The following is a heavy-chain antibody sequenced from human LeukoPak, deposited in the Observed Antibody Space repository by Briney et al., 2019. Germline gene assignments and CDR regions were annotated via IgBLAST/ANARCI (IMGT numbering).Heavy chain of an antibody. J-gene: IGHJ3*01. CDR3: ARGSGWAFDV. CDR2: IKKDGSAK. V-gene: IGHV3-7*04. Sequence: AGGSPRLSCAASGFTFSSYWMTWVRQAPGKGLEWVAIIKKDGSAKYYVDSVRGRFTISRDNAEDSLYLQLNSLRVEDTAVYYCARGSGWAFDVWGQGTMVTVSS. CDR1: GFTFSSYW. D-gene: IGHD6-19*01.